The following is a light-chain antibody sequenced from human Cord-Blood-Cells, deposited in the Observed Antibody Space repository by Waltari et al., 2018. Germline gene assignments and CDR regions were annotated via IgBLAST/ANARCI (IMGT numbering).Light chain of an antibody. V-gene: IGKV2-28*01. J-gene: IGKJ1*01. CDR3: MQALQTPRT. CDR1: QSLLHSNGYNY. Sequence: DIVMTQSPLSLPVTHGEPASLSCSSRQSLLHSNGYNYLDWYLQKPGQSPQLLIYLGSNRASGVPDRFSGSGSGTDFTLKISRVEVEDVGVYYCMQALQTPRTFGQGTKVEIK. CDR2: LGS.